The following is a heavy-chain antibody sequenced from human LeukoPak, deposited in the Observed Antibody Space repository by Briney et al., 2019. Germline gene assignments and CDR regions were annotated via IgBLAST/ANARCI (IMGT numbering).Heavy chain of an antibody. Sequence: SETLSLTCTVSGGPISSSSYYWGWIRQPPGKGLEWIGSIYYSGSTYYNPSLKSRVTISVDTSKNQFSLKLSSVTAADTAVYYCARCWYSSSANWFDPWGQGTLVTVSS. D-gene: IGHD6-6*01. CDR3: ARCWYSSSANWFDP. J-gene: IGHJ5*02. CDR1: GGPISSSSYY. CDR2: IYYSGST. V-gene: IGHV4-39*01.